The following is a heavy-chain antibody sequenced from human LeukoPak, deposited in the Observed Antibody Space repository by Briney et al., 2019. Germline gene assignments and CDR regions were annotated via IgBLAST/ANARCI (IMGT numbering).Heavy chain of an antibody. CDR1: GFTFGDDY. CDR2: ISYDGSNK. CDR3: ARDHDDRAQYYDSSDGPDY. J-gene: IGHJ4*02. V-gene: IGHV3-30*04. D-gene: IGHD3-22*01. Sequence: PGGSLRLSCTASGFTFGDDYMSWFRQAPGKGLEWVAIISYDGSNKYSADSVKGRFTISRDNSKNTLYLQMNSLRAEDTAVYYCARDHDDRAQYYDSSDGPDYWGQGTLVTVSS.